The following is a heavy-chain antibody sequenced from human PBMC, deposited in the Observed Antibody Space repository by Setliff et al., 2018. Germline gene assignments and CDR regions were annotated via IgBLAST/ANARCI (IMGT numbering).Heavy chain of an antibody. CDR3: ARAMTTYYNFWSGYGHYYGMDV. Sequence: PGGSLRLSCAASGFTFSSYSMNWIRQAPGKGLEWVSYISSSGSTIYYADSVKGRFAISRDNAKNSLYLQMNSLRAEDTAVYYCARAMTTYYNFWSGYGHYYGMDVWGQGTTVTVSS. J-gene: IGHJ6*02. CDR1: GFTFSSYS. V-gene: IGHV3-48*04. D-gene: IGHD3-3*01. CDR2: ISSSGSTI.